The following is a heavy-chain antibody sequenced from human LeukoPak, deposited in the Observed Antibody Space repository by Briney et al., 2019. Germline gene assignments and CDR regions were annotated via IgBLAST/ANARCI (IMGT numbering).Heavy chain of an antibody. D-gene: IGHD1-26*01. CDR1: GFTFSSYS. J-gene: IGHJ6*02. Sequence: PGGSLRLSCAASGFTFSSYSMNWVRQAPGKGLEWVSYISSSSSTIYYADSVKGRFTISRDNAKNSLYLQMNSLRAEDTAVYYCARDGSSSGSYYGMDVWGQGTPVTVSS. V-gene: IGHV3-48*01. CDR3: ARDGSSSGSYYGMDV. CDR2: ISSSSSTI.